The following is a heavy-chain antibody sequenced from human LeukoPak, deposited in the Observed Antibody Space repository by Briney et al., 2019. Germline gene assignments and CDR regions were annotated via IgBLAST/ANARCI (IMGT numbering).Heavy chain of an antibody. J-gene: IGHJ4*02. D-gene: IGHD6-13*01. CDR1: GGSISSSSYH. Sequence: SETLSLTCTVSGGSISSSSYHWDWIRQPPGEGLEWIGSIYYSGSTYYNPSLKSRVTISVDTSKNQFSLKLSSVTAADTAVYYCARRTLGALDYWGQGTLVTVSS. V-gene: IGHV4-39*01. CDR2: IYYSGST. CDR3: ARRTLGALDY.